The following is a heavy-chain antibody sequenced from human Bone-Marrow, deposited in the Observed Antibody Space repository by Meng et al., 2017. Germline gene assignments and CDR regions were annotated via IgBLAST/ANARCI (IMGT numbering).Heavy chain of an antibody. CDR1: GGSVSSGSYY. D-gene: IGHD4-11*01. CDR3: ARGPTTMAHDFDY. V-gene: IGHV4-61*03. J-gene: IGHJ4*02. CDR2: INHSGST. Sequence: SETLSLTFTVSGGSVSSGSYYWSWIRQPPGKGLEWIGEINHSGSTNYNPSLESRATISVDTSQNNLSLKLSSVTAADSAVYYCARGPTTMAHDFDYWGQGTLVTVSS.